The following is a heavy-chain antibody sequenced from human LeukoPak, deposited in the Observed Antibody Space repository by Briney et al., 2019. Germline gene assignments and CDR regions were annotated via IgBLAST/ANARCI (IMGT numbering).Heavy chain of an antibody. CDR1: GYSFTSYW. CDR3: ARSDGSPGPLGY. D-gene: IGHD5-24*01. V-gene: IGHV5-51*01. CDR2: IYPGDSDT. J-gene: IGHJ4*02. Sequence: GEALMISCKGSGYSFTSYWSGWVLQMPGKGLEWMGIIYPGDSDTRYSPSFQGQVTISADKSISTAYLQWSSLKASDTAMYYYARSDGSPGPLGYWGQGTLVTVSS.